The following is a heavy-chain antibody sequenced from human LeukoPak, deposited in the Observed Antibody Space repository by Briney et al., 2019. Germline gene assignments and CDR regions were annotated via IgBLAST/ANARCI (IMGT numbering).Heavy chain of an antibody. J-gene: IGHJ5*02. CDR1: GFTFSSYG. D-gene: IGHD2-15*01. V-gene: IGHV3-30*18. CDR2: ISYDGSNK. CDR3: AKDRAAAPFDP. Sequence: GGSLRLSCAASGFTFSSYGMHWVRQAPGKGLEGVAVISYDGSNKYYADSVKGRFTISRDNSKNTLYLQTNSLRAEDTAVYYCAKDRAAAPFDPWGQGTLVTVSS.